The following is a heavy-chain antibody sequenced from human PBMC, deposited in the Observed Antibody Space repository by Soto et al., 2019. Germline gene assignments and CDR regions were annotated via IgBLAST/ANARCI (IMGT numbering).Heavy chain of an antibody. J-gene: IGHJ3*01. V-gene: IGHV3-9*01. CDR3: TKRRSARPGFDAFDL. CDR2: ISGDSGSS. CDR1: GFTFEAYS. Sequence: LRLSCAASGFTFEAYSLHWVRQLPGKGLEWVAGISGDSGSSGYADSVRGRFTVSRDNAKNSLFLQMSSLSPEDTALYYCTKRRSARPGFDAFDLWGQGTMVTV.